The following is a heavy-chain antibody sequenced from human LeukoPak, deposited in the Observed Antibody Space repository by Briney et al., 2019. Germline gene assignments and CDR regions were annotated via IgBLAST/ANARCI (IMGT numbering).Heavy chain of an antibody. V-gene: IGHV1-18*01. J-gene: IGHJ4*02. CDR3: ARDMDILTGYPFIDY. Sequence: ASVKVSCKASGYTFTSYGISLVRQAPGQGLEWMGWISAYNGNTNYAQKLQGRVTMTTDTSTSTAYMELRSLRSDDTAVYYCARDMDILTGYPFIDYWGQGTLVTVSS. CDR2: ISAYNGNT. CDR1: GYTFTSYG. D-gene: IGHD3-9*01.